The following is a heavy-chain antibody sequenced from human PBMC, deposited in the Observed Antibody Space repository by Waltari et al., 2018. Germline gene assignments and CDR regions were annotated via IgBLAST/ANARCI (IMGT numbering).Heavy chain of an antibody. V-gene: IGHV4-59*11. Sequence: QVQLQQWGAGLLKPSETLSLTCTVSGGSISSHYWSWIRQPPGKGLEWIGYIYYSGSTNYNPALKSRVTISVDTSKNQFSLKLSSVTAADTAVYYCARGGIAAAGSYWYFDLWGRGTLVTVSS. CDR1: GGSISSHY. J-gene: IGHJ2*01. CDR2: IYYSGST. CDR3: ARGGIAAAGSYWYFDL. D-gene: IGHD6-13*01.